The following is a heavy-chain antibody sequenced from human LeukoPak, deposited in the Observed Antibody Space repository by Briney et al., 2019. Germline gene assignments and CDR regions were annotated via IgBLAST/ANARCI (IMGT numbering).Heavy chain of an antibody. D-gene: IGHD4-17*01. CDR3: ARDLTSVPTR. Sequence: GGSLRLSCAGSGFTFSSDCMNWVRQAPGKGLEWVSYISSSGNTKHYVDSVKGRFTISRDNAKNSVYLQMNSLRNEDTAVYYCARDLTSVPTRWGQGTLVTVSS. V-gene: IGHV3-48*02. J-gene: IGHJ4*02. CDR1: GFTFSSDC. CDR2: ISSSGNTK.